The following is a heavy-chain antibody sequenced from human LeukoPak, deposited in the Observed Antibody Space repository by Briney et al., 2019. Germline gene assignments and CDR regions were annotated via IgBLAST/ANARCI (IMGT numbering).Heavy chain of an antibody. CDR1: GGTFSSYA. D-gene: IGHD6-6*01. CDR3: ARGLGSSSSSNYYYYMDV. CDR2: IIPISGTA. Sequence: ASVEVSCKASGGTFSSYAISWVRQAPGQGLEWMGGIIPISGTANYAQKFQGRVTITTDESTSTAYMELSSLRSEDTAVYYCARGLGSSSSSNYYYYMDVWGKGTTVTVSS. V-gene: IGHV1-69*05. J-gene: IGHJ6*03.